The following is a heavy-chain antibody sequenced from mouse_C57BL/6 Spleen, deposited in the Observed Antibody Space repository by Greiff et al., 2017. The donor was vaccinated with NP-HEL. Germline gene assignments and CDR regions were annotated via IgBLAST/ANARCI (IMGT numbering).Heavy chain of an antibody. Sequence: EVQLQQSGPELVKPGASVKISCKASGYSFTGYYMNWVKQSPEKSLEWIGEINPSTGGTTYNQKFKAKATLTVDKSSSTAYMQLKSLTSEDSAVYYCARSDDYDDYWGQGTTLTVSS. V-gene: IGHV1-42*01. CDR3: ARSDDYDDY. CDR1: GYSFTGYY. D-gene: IGHD2-4*01. CDR2: INPSTGGT. J-gene: IGHJ2*01.